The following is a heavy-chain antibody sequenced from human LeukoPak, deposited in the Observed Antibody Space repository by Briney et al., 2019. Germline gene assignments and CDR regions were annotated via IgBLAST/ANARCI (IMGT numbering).Heavy chain of an antibody. CDR2: IWYDGSDK. Sequence: TGGSLRLSCAASGFTYSSYGMHWVRQAPGKGLEWVAVIWYDGSDKYYADSVKGRFTISRDNSKNTLYLQMNSLRAEDTAVYYCARGGCSGGSCYGIDYWGQGTLVTVSS. J-gene: IGHJ4*02. CDR1: GFTYSSYG. V-gene: IGHV3-33*01. D-gene: IGHD2-15*01. CDR3: ARGGCSGGSCYGIDY.